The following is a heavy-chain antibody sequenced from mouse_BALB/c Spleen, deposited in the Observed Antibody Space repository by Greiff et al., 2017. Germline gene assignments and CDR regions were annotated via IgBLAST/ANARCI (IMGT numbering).Heavy chain of an antibody. CDR2: IYPGNSDT. J-gene: IGHJ3*01. CDR1: GYSFTSYW. CDR3: TRYYYGSSYWCAY. V-gene: IGHV1-5*01. Sequence: VQLQQSGTVLARPGASVKMSCQASGYSFTSYWMHWVKQRPGQGLEWIGAIYPGNSDTSYNQKFKGKAKLTAVTSASTAYMELSSLTNEDSAVYYCTRYYYGSSYWCAYWGQGTLVTVSA. D-gene: IGHD1-1*01.